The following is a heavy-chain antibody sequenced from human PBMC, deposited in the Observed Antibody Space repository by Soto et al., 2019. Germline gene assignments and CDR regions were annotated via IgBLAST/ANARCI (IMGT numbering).Heavy chain of an antibody. Sequence: QVHLVESGGGVVQPGRSLRLSCVASGLTFSNYAMHWVRQAPGKGLEWVAFISYDGTNRCYPDSVKGRFTISRDTSKNKLYLQMYSLKSEDTAVYYCARESSSTVTTGGGGSAKDYWGQGTLVTVSS. CDR3: ARESSSTVTTGGGGSAKDY. J-gene: IGHJ4*02. CDR1: GLTFSNYA. CDR2: ISYDGTNR. V-gene: IGHV3-30-3*01. D-gene: IGHD4-17*01.